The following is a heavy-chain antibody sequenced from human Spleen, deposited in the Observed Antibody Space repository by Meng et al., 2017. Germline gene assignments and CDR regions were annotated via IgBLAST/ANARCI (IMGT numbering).Heavy chain of an antibody. J-gene: IGHJ5*02. V-gene: IGHV3-13*01. CDR1: GFTSSSYD. D-gene: IGHD2-15*01. CDR3: TTFDIVVVIAATQANWFDP. CDR2: TGTAGDT. Sequence: GRSLRLSCVVSGFTSSSYDMHWVRQATGKFLEWVSATGTAGDTYYPGSVKGRFTISRENAKNSLYLQMNSLRAEDTAVSYCTTFDIVVVIAATQANWFDPWGQGTLVTVSS.